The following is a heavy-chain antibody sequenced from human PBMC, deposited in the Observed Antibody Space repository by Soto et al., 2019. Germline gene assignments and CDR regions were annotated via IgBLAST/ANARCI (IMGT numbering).Heavy chain of an antibody. CDR2: INPSGGST. V-gene: IGHV1-46*01. Sequence: AVKGSCKASGYTFTSYYMHWVRQAPGQGLEWMGIINPSGGSTSYAQKFQGRVTMTRDTSTSTVYMELSSLRSEDTAVYYCARVLPGGGDPFDYWGQGTLVTVSS. CDR1: GYTFTSYY. J-gene: IGHJ4*02. D-gene: IGHD2-21*02. CDR3: ARVLPGGGDPFDY.